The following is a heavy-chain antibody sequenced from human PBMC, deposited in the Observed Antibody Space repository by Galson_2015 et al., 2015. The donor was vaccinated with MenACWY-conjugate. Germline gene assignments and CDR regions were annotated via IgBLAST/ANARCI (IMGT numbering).Heavy chain of an antibody. CDR1: GFTFSSYG. D-gene: IGHD3-10*01. V-gene: IGHV3-30*02. J-gene: IGHJ6*03. Sequence: SLRLSCAASGFTFSSYGMHWVRQAPGKGLEWVAFIRYDGSNKYYADSVKGRFTISRDNSKNTLYLQMNSLRAEDTAVYYCAKDPNGSGRHPYYMDVWGKGTTVTVSS. CDR3: AKDPNGSGRHPYYMDV. CDR2: IRYDGSNK.